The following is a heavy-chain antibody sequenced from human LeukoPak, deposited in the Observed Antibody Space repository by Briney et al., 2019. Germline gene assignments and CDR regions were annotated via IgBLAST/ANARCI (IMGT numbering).Heavy chain of an antibody. V-gene: IGHV3-53*01. D-gene: IGHD3-10*01. CDR1: GFAVKSSY. CDR3: ARDSAGNQYSSGNFDL. J-gene: IGHJ4*02. Sequence: GGSLRLSCAASGFAVKSSYMNWVRQAPGKGLEWVSVLYAGGESYYADSVLGRFTISRDNSNNAVFLEMNSLTADDTAVYFCARDSAGNQYSSGNFDLWGQGTLVTVSS. CDR2: LYAGGES.